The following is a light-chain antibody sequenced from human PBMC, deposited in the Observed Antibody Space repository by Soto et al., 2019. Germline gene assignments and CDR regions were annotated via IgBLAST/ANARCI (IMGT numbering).Light chain of an antibody. V-gene: IGKV3-15*01. J-gene: IGKJ1*01. CDR3: QQYNNWPWT. CDR2: CAS. CDR1: QSVSSN. Sequence: EIVMTQSPATLSVSPGERATLSCRASQSVSSNLAWYQQKPGQAPRRLIYCASTRATGIPARFSGSGSGTEFTLTISSLQSEDFAVYYCQQYNNWPWTFGQGTKVEIK.